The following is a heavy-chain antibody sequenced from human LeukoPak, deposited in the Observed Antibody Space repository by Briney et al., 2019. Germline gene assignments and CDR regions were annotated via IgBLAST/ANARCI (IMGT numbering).Heavy chain of an antibody. J-gene: IGHJ6*03. Sequence: ASEKVSCKASGYTFTSYDINWVRQATGQGLEWMGWMNPNSGNTGYAQKFQGRVTMTRNTSISTAYMELSSLRSEDTAVYYCAKNNKHHYYYYMDVWGKGTTVTVSS. CDR1: GYTFTSYD. CDR3: AKNNKHHYYYYMDV. D-gene: IGHD1/OR15-1a*01. V-gene: IGHV1-8*01. CDR2: MNPNSGNT.